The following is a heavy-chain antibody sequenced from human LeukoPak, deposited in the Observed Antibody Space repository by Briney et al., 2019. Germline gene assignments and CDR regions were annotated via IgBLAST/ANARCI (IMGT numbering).Heavy chain of an antibody. J-gene: IGHJ4*02. CDR3: ARDRSIAAAGTELDY. Sequence: ASVKVSRKASGCTFTSYYMHWVRQAPGQGLEWMGIINPSGGSTSYAQKFQGRVTMTRDTSTSTVYMELSSLRSEDTAVYYCARDRSIAAAGTELDYWGQGTLVTVSS. CDR1: GCTFTSYY. D-gene: IGHD6-13*01. CDR2: INPSGGST. V-gene: IGHV1-46*01.